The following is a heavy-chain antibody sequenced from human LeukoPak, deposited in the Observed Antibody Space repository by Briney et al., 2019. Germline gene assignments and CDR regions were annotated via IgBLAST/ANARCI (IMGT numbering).Heavy chain of an antibody. CDR1: GFTFSSYA. J-gene: IGHJ4*02. V-gene: IGHV3-64*02. Sequence: GGSLRLSCAASGFTFSSYAMHWVRQAPGKGLEYVSAIRSDGGKTFYADSVKDRFTISRDNSKNTLYLQMGSLRAEDTAVYYCARGRGGSYDYWGQGTLVTVSS. D-gene: IGHD1-26*01. CDR2: IRSDGGKT. CDR3: ARGRGGSYDY.